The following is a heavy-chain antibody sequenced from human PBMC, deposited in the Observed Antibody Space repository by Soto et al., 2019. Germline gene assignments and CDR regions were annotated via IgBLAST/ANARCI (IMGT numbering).Heavy chain of an antibody. CDR3: AHKGRLGSGSYFYDYYGMDV. CDR2: IYWNDDK. Sequence: SGPTLVNPTQTLTLTCTFSGFSLSTSGVGVGWIRQPPGKALEWLALIYWNDDKRYRPSLKSRITINKDTSKNQVVLTMTNMDPVDTATYYGAHKGRLGSGSYFYDYYGMDVWGQGTTVTVSS. J-gene: IGHJ6*02. D-gene: IGHD3-10*01. CDR1: GFSLSTSGVG. V-gene: IGHV2-5*01.